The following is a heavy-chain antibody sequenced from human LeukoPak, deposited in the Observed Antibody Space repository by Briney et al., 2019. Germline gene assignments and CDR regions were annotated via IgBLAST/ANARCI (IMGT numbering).Heavy chain of an antibody. CDR2: IKQDGSEK. D-gene: IGHD1-26*01. CDR1: GFTFSSYW. Sequence: GGSLRLSCAASGFTFSSYWMSWVRQAPGKGLEWVANIKQDGSEKYYVDSVKGRFTISRDNAKNSLYLQMNSLRAEDTALYYCAKEGDSGSYPLDYWGQGTLVTVSS. V-gene: IGHV3-7*03. CDR3: AKEGDSGSYPLDY. J-gene: IGHJ4*02.